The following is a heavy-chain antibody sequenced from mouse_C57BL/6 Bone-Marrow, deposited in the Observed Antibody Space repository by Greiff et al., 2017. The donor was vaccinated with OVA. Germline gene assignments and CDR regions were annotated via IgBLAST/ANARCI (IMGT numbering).Heavy chain of an antibody. Sequence: QVQLQQPGAELVKPGASVKLSCKASGYTFTSYWMHWVKQRPGRGLEWIGRIDPNSGGTKYNEKFKSKATLTVDKPSSTAYMQLSSLTSEDSAVYYCAGATTVVNFYYYAMDYWGQGTSVTVSS. CDR1: GYTFTSYW. V-gene: IGHV1-72*01. D-gene: IGHD1-1*01. J-gene: IGHJ4*01. CDR2: IDPNSGGT. CDR3: AGATTVVNFYYYAMDY.